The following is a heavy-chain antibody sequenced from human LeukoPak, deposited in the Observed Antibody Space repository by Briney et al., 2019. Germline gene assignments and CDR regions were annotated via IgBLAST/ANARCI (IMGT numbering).Heavy chain of an antibody. V-gene: IGHV1-2*02. CDR3: ARWYPSDFWSGYIFDH. J-gene: IGHJ4*02. CDR2: ITPYNGGT. D-gene: IGHD3-3*01. Sequence: ASVKVSCKASGYTFTDYYIHWVRQSPGQGLEWMGWITPYNGGTHFAQKFQGRVTMTRDTSITTAYMELSRLKSDDTAVYYCARWYPSDFWSGYIFDHWGQGTLVTVSS. CDR1: GYTFTDYY.